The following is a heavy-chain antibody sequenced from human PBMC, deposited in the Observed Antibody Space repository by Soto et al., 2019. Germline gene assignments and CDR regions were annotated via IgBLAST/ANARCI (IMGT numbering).Heavy chain of an antibody. CDR2: IYYSGST. CDR3: ARRSIAVAGVPYYFDY. Sequence: SETLSLTCIVSGGSMSIYYWSWIRQPPGKGLEWIGYIYYSGSTNYNPSLKSRVTISVDTSKNQFSLKLSSVTAADTAVYYCARRSIAVAGVPYYFDYWGQGTLVTVSS. CDR1: GGSMSIYY. V-gene: IGHV4-59*08. J-gene: IGHJ4*02. D-gene: IGHD6-19*01.